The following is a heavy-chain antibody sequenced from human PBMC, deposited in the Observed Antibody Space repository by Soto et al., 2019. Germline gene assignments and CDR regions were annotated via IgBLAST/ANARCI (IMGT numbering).Heavy chain of an antibody. Sequence: ASVKVSCKASGYTFTSYGISWVRQAPGQGLEWMGWISAYNGNTNYAQKLQGRVTMTTDTSTSTAYMELRSLRSDDTAVYYCAREWEDYGDETDYFDYWGQGTLVTVSS. V-gene: IGHV1-18*01. D-gene: IGHD4-17*01. CDR3: AREWEDYGDETDYFDY. CDR2: ISAYNGNT. CDR1: GYTFTSYG. J-gene: IGHJ4*02.